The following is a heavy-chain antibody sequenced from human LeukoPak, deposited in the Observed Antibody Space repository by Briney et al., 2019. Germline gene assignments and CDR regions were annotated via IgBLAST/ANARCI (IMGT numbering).Heavy chain of an antibody. CDR3: ARARITMMAFDV. Sequence: ASVKVSCKASGGTFSSYAISWVRQAPGQGLEWMGWISAYNGNTNYAQKLQGRVTMTRDTSISTAYMELSSLRSDDTAVYYCARARITMMAFDVWGQGTVVTVSS. CDR2: ISAYNGNT. CDR1: GGTFSSYA. D-gene: IGHD3-22*01. V-gene: IGHV1-18*01. J-gene: IGHJ3*01.